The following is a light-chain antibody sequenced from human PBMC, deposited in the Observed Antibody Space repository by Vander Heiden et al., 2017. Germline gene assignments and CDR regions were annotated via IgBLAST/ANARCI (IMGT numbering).Light chain of an antibody. CDR3: QQRSNWYT. CDR2: DAF. V-gene: IGKV3-11*01. CDR1: QSVSSY. Sequence: EMVFTPSTATLSCSPAERATLSCRVSQSVSSYVAWYQQKPGQAPRLLIYDAFNRATGIPARFSGSGSGTDFTLTISSLEPEDFAVYYCQQRSNWYTFGQGTKLEIK. J-gene: IGKJ2*01.